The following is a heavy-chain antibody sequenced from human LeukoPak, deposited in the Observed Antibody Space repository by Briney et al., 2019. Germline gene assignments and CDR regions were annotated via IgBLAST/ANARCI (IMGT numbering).Heavy chain of an antibody. Sequence: GASVKVSCKASGYTFTSSYMHWVRQAPGQGLEWMGMIDPSSGNTNYAKKFQGRVTMTRDTSTSRVYMELSSLRSEDTAVYYCAREPTSGSCYFDYWGQGTLVTVSS. J-gene: IGHJ4*02. CDR2: IDPSSGNT. CDR1: GYTFTSSY. D-gene: IGHD1-26*01. CDR3: AREPTSGSCYFDY. V-gene: IGHV1-46*01.